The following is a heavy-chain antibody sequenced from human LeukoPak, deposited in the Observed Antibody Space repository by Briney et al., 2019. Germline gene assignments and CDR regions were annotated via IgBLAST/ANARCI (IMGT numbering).Heavy chain of an antibody. CDR2: ISYDGSNK. CDR1: GFTFSSYG. D-gene: IGHD3-22*01. V-gene: IGHV3-30*18. J-gene: IGHJ4*02. CDR3: AKELHDYSNYAQYDSGGYSLDY. Sequence: GGSLRLSCAASGFTFSSYGMHWVRQAPGKGLEWVAVISYDGSNKYYADSVKGRFTISRDNSKNTLYLQMNSLRAEDTAVYYCAKELHDYSNYAQYDSGGYSLDYWGQGTLVTVSS.